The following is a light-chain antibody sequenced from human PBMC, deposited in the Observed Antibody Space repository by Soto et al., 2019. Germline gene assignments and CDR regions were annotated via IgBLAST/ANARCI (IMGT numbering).Light chain of an antibody. Sequence: DIQVTQSPSSLSASVGDRVTITCRTSHSISSYLNWYQQKPGNAPNLLIYAASSLQSGVPSRFSGSGSGTGFTITISSLQPEDVATYYCQRGYGPPWTFGQGTKVDI. CDR3: QRGYGPPWT. V-gene: IGKV1-39*01. CDR2: AAS. CDR1: HSISSY. J-gene: IGKJ1*01.